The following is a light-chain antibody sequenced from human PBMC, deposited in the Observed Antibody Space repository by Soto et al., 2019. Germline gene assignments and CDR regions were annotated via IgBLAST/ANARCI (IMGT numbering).Light chain of an antibody. CDR1: QSLSTY. CDR3: QQRGTGPQT. V-gene: IGKV3-11*01. CDR2: DAS. J-gene: IGKJ1*01. Sequence: EIVLTQSPATLSLSPGERATLSCRASQSLSTYLAWYQQKPGQAPRLLIYDASNRATDIPARFSGSGSGSDFTLTISSLEPEDFAVYYCQQRGTGPQTFGQGTKVDIK.